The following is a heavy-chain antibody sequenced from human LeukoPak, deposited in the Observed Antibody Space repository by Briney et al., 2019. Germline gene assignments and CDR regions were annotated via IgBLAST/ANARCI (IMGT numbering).Heavy chain of an antibody. Sequence: SETLSLTCIVSGRSISSINYYWGWIRQPPGKGLEWIGSIYYSGTTYSNPSLKSRVTISVDTSKNQFSLKLTSVTAADTAVHYCRYSVYDGPRYLDYWGQGTLVTVSS. J-gene: IGHJ4*02. V-gene: IGHV4-39*07. CDR2: IYYSGTT. CDR3: RYSVYDGPRYLDY. D-gene: IGHD5/OR15-5a*01. CDR1: GRSISSINYY.